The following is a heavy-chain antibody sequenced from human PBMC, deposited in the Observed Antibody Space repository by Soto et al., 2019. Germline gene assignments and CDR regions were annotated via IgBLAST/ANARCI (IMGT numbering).Heavy chain of an antibody. CDR1: GFTFSCYS. CDR2: ISSGSSTI. J-gene: IGHJ4*02. V-gene: IGHV3-48*02. Sequence: EVQLVDSGGGLVQPGGSLRLSCAASGFTFSCYSMIWVRQAPGKGLEWVSYISSGSSTIYYADSVKGRFTVSRDNAKNSLYLQMNSLRDEDTAVYYCTRVRQLGLDYWGQGTLVTVSS. D-gene: IGHD1-1*01. CDR3: TRVRQLGLDY.